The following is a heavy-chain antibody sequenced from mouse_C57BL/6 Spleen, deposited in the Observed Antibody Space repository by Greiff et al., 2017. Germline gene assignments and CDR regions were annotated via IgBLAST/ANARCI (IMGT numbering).Heavy chain of an antibody. CDR1: GYTFTSYW. Sequence: QVQLQQPGAELVKPGASVKLSCKASGYTFTSYWMQWVKQRPGQGLEWIGEIDPSDSYTNYNQKFKGKATLTVDTSSSTAYMQLSSLTSEDSAVYYCARGIDYGNFWYFDVWGTGTTVTVSS. D-gene: IGHD2-1*01. V-gene: IGHV1-50*01. J-gene: IGHJ1*03. CDR3: ARGIDYGNFWYFDV. CDR2: IDPSDSYT.